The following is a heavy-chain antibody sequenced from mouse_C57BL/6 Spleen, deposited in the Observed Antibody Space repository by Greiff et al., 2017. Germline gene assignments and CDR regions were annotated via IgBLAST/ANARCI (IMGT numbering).Heavy chain of an antibody. V-gene: IGHV3-6*01. Sequence: EVQLQQSGPGLVKPSQSLSLTCSVTGYSITSGYYWNWIRQFPGNKLEWMGYISYDGSNNYNPSLKNRISITRDTSKNQFFLKLNSVTTEDTATYYCARAGITTVAFDYWGQGTTLTVSS. CDR1: GYSITSGYY. D-gene: IGHD1-1*01. CDR2: ISYDGSN. J-gene: IGHJ2*01. CDR3: ARAGITTVAFDY.